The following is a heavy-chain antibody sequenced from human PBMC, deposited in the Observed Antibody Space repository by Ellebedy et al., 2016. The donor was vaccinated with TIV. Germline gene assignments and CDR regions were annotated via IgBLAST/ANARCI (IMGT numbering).Heavy chain of an antibody. D-gene: IGHD3-10*01. CDR1: GHTFRSHY. CDR3: ARDYPISVRGVLPGGWFDP. Sequence: ASVKVSXXASGHTFRSHYIYWVRQAPGQGLEWMGIINPSGGSTSYAQKFQGRVTMTSDTSTSTVYMELSSLRSEDTAVYYCARDYPISVRGVLPGGWFDPWGQGTLVTVSS. V-gene: IGHV1-46*01. CDR2: INPSGGST. J-gene: IGHJ5*02.